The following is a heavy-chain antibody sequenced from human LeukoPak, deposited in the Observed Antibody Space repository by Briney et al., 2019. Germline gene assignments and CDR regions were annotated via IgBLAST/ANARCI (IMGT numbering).Heavy chain of an antibody. V-gene: IGHV3-23*01. CDR2: ISNSDSSQ. D-gene: IGHD1-26*01. CDR3: AKKSVGTTTGGPFDY. CDR1: GFTFRAYA. J-gene: IGHJ4*02. Sequence: PGGPLRLSCAASGFTFRAYAMSWVRQAPGKGLECVSGISNSDSSQNYADSVKGRFTISRDNSKNTLYLQMNSLKAEDTALYYCAKKSVGTTTGGPFDYWGQGTLVIVSS.